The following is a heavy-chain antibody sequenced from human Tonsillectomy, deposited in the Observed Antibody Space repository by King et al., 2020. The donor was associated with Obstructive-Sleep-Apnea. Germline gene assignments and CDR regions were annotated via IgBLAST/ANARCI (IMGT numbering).Heavy chain of an antibody. J-gene: IGHJ6*02. CDR2: INPISGST. V-gene: IGHV1-46*01. CDR1: GSYY. CDR3: ARDMTTESYYGMDV. Sequence: VQLVQSGTEVKKPGASVKVSCKASGSYYMHWVRQAPGQGLEWMGIINPISGSTTYAQEFQGRVTMTRDTSTSTVYMELSSLRSEDTAMYYCARDMTTESYYGMDVWDQGTTVTVSS. D-gene: IGHD4-17*01.